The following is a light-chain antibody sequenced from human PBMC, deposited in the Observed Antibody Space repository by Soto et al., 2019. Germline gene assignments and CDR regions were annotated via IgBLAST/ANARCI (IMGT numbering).Light chain of an antibody. Sequence: EIVMTQSPATLSVSPGGRATLSCRASQSVSVNLAWYQQKPGQPPWLLIYGASTRATGIPARFSGSGSGTDFTLTISSLQPEDVATYYCQKYNSAPALTFGGGTKVDIK. V-gene: IGKV3-15*01. J-gene: IGKJ4*01. CDR1: QSVSVN. CDR3: QKYNSAPALT. CDR2: GAS.